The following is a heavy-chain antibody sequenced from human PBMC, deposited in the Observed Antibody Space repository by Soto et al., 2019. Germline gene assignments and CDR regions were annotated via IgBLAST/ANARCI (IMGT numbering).Heavy chain of an antibody. Sequence: VQVVQSGAEVRKPGASVKVSCKASGSPYTNSYMHWVRQATGQGLECMGWIHPNTGGTNYAQKFQGRVNMTRDTSVSTVYMELNRLTSDDTAIYFCASDFRTGGGFRQAGNFAMDVWGQGTTVTV. CDR3: ASDFRTGGGFRQAGNFAMDV. J-gene: IGHJ6*02. D-gene: IGHD2-8*02. CDR2: IHPNTGGT. V-gene: IGHV1-2*02. CDR1: GSPYTNSY.